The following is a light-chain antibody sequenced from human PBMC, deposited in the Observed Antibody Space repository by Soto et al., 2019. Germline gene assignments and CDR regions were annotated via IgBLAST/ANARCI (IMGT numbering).Light chain of an antibody. CDR3: HQYGSSPPYT. CDR1: QSVTNNY. V-gene: IGKV3-20*01. J-gene: IGKJ2*01. CDR2: GSS. Sequence: EVVLTQSPGTLSLSPGERATLSCRASQSVTNNYLAWYQQKPGQAPRLLIFGSSDRATGIPDRFSGSGSGTDFTLTIIRLEPEDFAVYYCHQYGSSPPYTFGQGPTLEIK.